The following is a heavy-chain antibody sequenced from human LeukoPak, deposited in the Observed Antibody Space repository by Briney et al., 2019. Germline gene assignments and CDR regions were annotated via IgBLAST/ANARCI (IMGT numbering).Heavy chain of an antibody. CDR1: GFTFSTYG. J-gene: IGHJ4*02. Sequence: GGSLRLSCAASGFTFSTYGMHWVRQAPGKGLEWVAFIQYNGRNEYYADSVKGRFTISRDNSRNTLYLQMSSLRAEDTAVYYCGKDRVPVLWFGELLDYWGQGTLVSVSS. CDR2: IQYNGRNE. V-gene: IGHV3-30*02. D-gene: IGHD3-10*01. CDR3: GKDRVPVLWFGELLDY.